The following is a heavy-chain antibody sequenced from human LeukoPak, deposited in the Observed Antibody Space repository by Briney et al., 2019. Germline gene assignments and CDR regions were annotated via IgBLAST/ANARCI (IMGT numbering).Heavy chain of an antibody. J-gene: IGHJ4*02. CDR3: ARHPYYYDSSGLRGAFDY. Sequence: NPSETLSLTCAVYGGSFSGYYWSWIRQPPGKGLEWIGEINHSGSTNYNPSLKSRVTISVDTSKNQFSLKLSSVTAADTAVYYCARHPYYYDSSGLRGAFDYWGQGTLVTVSS. V-gene: IGHV4-34*01. CDR1: GGSFSGYY. D-gene: IGHD3-22*01. CDR2: INHSGST.